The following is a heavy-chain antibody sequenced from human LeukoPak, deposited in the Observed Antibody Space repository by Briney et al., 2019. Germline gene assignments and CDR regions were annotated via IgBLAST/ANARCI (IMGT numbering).Heavy chain of an antibody. J-gene: IGHJ4*02. Sequence: GGSLRPSCAASGFTFGSYEMNWVRQPPGKGLEWVSSISGSGSTIYYADSVKGRFTISRDNAKNSLYLQMNSLRAEDTAVYYCAREMGVSGSYYSNLFDYWGQGTLVTVSS. CDR1: GFTFGSYE. D-gene: IGHD3-10*01. CDR2: ISGSGSTI. CDR3: AREMGVSGSYYSNLFDY. V-gene: IGHV3-48*03.